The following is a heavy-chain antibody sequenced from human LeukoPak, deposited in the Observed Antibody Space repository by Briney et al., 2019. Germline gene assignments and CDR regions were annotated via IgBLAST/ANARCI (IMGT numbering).Heavy chain of an antibody. CDR1: GFTFSNYA. CDR3: AKDRYYDSSGWISFDY. CDR2: TSGSGT. Sequence: GGSLRLSCAASGFTFSNYAMSWVRQAPGKGLEWVSTTSGSGTYYAESVNGRFTISRDNSKNTLYLQMNSLRAEDSAIYYCAKDRYYDSSGWISFDYWGQGTLVTVSS. J-gene: IGHJ4*02. D-gene: IGHD3-22*01. V-gene: IGHV3-23*01.